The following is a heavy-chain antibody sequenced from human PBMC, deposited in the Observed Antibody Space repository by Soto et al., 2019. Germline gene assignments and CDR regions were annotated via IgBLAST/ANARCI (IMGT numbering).Heavy chain of an antibody. CDR1: GFTFNNYW. CDR3: ASHHCRGGSCYGGDAFDI. CDR2: INSDGTST. J-gene: IGHJ3*02. V-gene: IGHV3-74*01. D-gene: IGHD2-15*01. Sequence: PGGSLRLSCAASGFTFNNYWMHWVRQVPGKGLMWVSRINSDGTSTTYADSVKGRFTISRDNAKNTLYLQMNSLRAEDTAVYYCASHHCRGGSCYGGDAFDIWGQGTMVTVSS.